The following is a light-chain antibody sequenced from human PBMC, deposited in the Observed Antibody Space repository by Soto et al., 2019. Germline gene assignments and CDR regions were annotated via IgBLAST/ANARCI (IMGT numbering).Light chain of an antibody. Sequence: EIVLTQSPATLSLSPGERATLSCRASQSVSSYLAWYQQKPGQAPRLLIYDASNRATGIPARFSGSGSGTDFTLTISSLEPEDIAVYYCQQRSNWPRITFGGGTKVDIK. CDR2: DAS. J-gene: IGKJ4*01. V-gene: IGKV3-11*01. CDR1: QSVSSY. CDR3: QQRSNWPRIT.